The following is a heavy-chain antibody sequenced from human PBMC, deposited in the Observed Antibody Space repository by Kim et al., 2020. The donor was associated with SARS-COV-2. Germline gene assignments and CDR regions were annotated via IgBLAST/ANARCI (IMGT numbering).Heavy chain of an antibody. V-gene: IGHV3-13*01. D-gene: IGHD4-17*01. CDR1: GSTFSNYA. CDR3: TTEVPDTVSPAWYFDF. Sequence: GGSLRLSCAAAGSTFSNYAMSWVRQAAGKGLEWVSAIGSSGHTYYAAAVKDRFTIARENAKNFLYLQINSLTAGDAAVYYCTTEVPDTVSPAWYFDFWGR. CDR2: IGSSGHT. J-gene: IGHJ2*01.